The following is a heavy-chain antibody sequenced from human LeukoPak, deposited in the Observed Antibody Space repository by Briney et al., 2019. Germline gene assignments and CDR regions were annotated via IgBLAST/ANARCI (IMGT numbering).Heavy chain of an antibody. J-gene: IGHJ6*03. V-gene: IGHV4-59*04. CDR1: GGSISGYY. Sequence: PSETLSLSCTVSGGSISGYYWSWIRQPPGKGLEWIGSIYYSGSTNYNPSLKSPVTMSVDTPKNQFSLKLTSVTAADTAVYYCARQSIAARGYYYYMDVWGKGTTVTVSS. CDR2: IYYSGST. D-gene: IGHD6-6*01. CDR3: ARQSIAARGYYYYMDV.